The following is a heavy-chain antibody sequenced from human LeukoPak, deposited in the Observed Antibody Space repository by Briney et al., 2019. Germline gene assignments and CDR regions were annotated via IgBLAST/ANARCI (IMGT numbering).Heavy chain of an antibody. CDR3: ARGGALGNLAKFDY. CDR2: IYSGGST. J-gene: IGHJ4*02. D-gene: IGHD3-16*01. V-gene: IGHV3-66*01. Sequence: GGSLRLSCAASGFTVSSNYMSWVRQAPGKGLEWVSVIYSGGSTYYADSVKGRFTISRDNSNNTLYLQMNSLRAEDTAVYYCARGGALGNLAKFDYWGQGTLVTVSS. CDR1: GFTVSSNY.